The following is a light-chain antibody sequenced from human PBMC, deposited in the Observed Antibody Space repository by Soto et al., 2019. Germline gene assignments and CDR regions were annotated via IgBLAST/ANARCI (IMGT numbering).Light chain of an antibody. J-gene: IGLJ2*01. CDR2: GNT. Sequence: QAVVTQPPSVSGAPGQRVTISCTGSSSNIGAGYDVHWYQQLPGRAPKLLIYGNTNRPSGVPDRFSGFKSGTSASLAITGLQAEDEADYYCLSFDSSLSVVFGGGTKLTVL. CDR1: SSNIGAGYD. CDR3: LSFDSSLSVV. V-gene: IGLV1-40*01.